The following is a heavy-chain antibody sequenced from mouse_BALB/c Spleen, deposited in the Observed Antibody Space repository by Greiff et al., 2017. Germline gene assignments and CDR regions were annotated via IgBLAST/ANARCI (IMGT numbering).Heavy chain of an antibody. CDR2: INPSTGYT. J-gene: IGHJ3*01. V-gene: IGHV1-7*01. CDR1: GYTFTSYW. Sequence: VQLQESGAELAKPGASVKMSCKASGYTFTSYWMHWVKQRPGQGLEWIGYINPSTGYTEYNQKFKDKATLTAYKSSSTAYMQLSSLTSEDSAVYYCARDGNYAWFAYWGQGTLVTVSA. CDR3: ARDGNYAWFAY. D-gene: IGHD2-1*01.